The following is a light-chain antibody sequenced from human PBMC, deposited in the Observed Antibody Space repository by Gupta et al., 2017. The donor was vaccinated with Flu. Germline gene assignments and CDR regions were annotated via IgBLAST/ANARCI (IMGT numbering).Light chain of an antibody. V-gene: IGKV1-39*01. Sequence: DIQMTQSPSSLSASVGDRVTITCRASQSISSYLNWYQQKPGKAPKLLIYAASSLQSGVPSRFSGSASAADITLSIRMLPPEDFATYCIQERYGTPLTFGHGTRLDMK. CDR1: QSISSY. CDR3: QERYGTPLT. CDR2: AAS. J-gene: IGKJ3*01.